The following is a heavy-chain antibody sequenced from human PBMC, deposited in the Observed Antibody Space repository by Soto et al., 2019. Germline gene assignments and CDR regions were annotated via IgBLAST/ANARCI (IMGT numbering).Heavy chain of an antibody. CDR3: ARPSGYDSLDAFDI. V-gene: IGHV4-39*01. CDR2: IYYSGST. CDR1: GGSISSSSYY. J-gene: IGHJ3*02. Sequence: QLQLQESGPGLVKPSETLSLTCTVSGGSISSSSYYWGWIRQPPGKGLEWIGSIYYSGSTYYNPSLKSRVTISLDTSKNQFSLKLSSVTAADTAVYYCARPSGYDSLDAFDIWGQGTMVTVSS. D-gene: IGHD5-12*01.